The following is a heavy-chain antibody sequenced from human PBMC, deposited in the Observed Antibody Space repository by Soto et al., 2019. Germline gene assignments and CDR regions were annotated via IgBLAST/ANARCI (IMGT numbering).Heavy chain of an antibody. J-gene: IGHJ5*02. D-gene: IGHD2-2*01. CDR1: GGSFSCYY. Sequence: SETLSLTCAVYGGSFSCYYWSWIRQPPGKGLEWIGEINHSGSTNYNPSLKSRVTISVDTSKNQFSLKLSSVTAADTAVYYCARDSLYQLRKTRFDPWGQGTLVTVSS. V-gene: IGHV4-34*01. CDR2: INHSGST. CDR3: ARDSLYQLRKTRFDP.